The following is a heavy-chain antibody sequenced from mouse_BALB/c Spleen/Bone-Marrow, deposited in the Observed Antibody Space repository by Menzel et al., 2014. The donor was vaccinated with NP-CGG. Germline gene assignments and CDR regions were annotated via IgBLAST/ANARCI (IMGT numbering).Heavy chain of an antibody. CDR1: GFSLTSYG. D-gene: IGHD2-4*01. J-gene: IGHJ3*01. Sequence: VKVVESGPGLVAPSQSLSIPCTVSGFSLTSYGVHWVRQPPGKGLEWLGVIWAGGSTNYNSALMSRLSISKDNSKSQVFLKMNSLQTDDTTMYYCAREATMITWFAYWGQGTLVTVSA. CDR3: AREATMITWFAY. CDR2: IWAGGST. V-gene: IGHV2-9*02.